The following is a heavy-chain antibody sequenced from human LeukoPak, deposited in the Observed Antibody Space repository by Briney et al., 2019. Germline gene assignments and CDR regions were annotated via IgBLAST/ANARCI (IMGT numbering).Heavy chain of an antibody. Sequence: SETLSLTCAVYGGSFSGYYWSWLRQPPGKGLEWIGEINHSGSTNYNPSLKSRVTISVDTSKNQFSLKLSSVTAADTAVYYCARAVGPGGDGKLNWFDPWGQGTLVTVSS. CDR1: GGSFSGYY. CDR3: ARAVGPGGDGKLNWFDP. D-gene: IGHD2-21*02. V-gene: IGHV4-34*01. J-gene: IGHJ5*02. CDR2: INHSGST.